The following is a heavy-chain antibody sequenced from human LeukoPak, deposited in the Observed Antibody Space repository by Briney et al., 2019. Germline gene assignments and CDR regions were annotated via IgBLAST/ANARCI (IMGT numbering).Heavy chain of an antibody. J-gene: IGHJ6*03. D-gene: IGHD4-17*01. CDR1: GFGFTNYW. V-gene: IGHV5-51*01. CDR2: VFPSDSDS. Sequence: GQSLQISCQGSGFGFTNYWIAWVRQLPGKGLEWMGIVFPSDSDSRFSPSFKGQVSISVDTSINTVYLQWSSLRASDTGTYYCARAGYGDFGFNFYMDVWGKGTTVIVSS. CDR3: ARAGYGDFGFNFYMDV.